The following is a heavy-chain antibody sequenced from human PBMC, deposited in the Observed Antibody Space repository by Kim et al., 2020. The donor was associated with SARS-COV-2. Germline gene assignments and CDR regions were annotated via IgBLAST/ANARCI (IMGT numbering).Heavy chain of an antibody. CDR3: ASQIAVSGY. V-gene: IGHV3-74*01. J-gene: IGHJ4*02. D-gene: IGHD6-19*01. CDR2: T. Sequence: TGYADSVQGQFTITRDNAKNTLYLQMNSHRAEDTAVYYCASQIAVSGYWGQGTLVTVS.